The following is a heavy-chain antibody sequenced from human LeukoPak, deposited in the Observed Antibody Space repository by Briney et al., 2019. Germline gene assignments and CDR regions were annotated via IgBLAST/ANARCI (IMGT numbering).Heavy chain of an antibody. V-gene: IGHV5-51*01. CDR3: ARPTSQTTVTSGDDDAFHI. CDR1: GYRFTSYW. J-gene: IGHJ3*02. Sequence: GESLQISCKGSGYRFTSYWIGWVRQMPGKGLEWMGIIYPDDSETRYSPSFQGQVTISADKSISTAYLQWNSLKASDTAIYYCARPTSQTTVTSGDDDAFHIWGRGTMVTVSS. CDR2: IYPDDSET. D-gene: IGHD4-17*01.